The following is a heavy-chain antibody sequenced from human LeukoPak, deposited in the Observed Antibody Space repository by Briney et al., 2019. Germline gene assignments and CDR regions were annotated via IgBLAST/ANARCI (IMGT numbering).Heavy chain of an antibody. D-gene: IGHD3-22*01. CDR1: GGSFSGYY. J-gene: IGHJ4*02. CDR3: ARQSGSGYYYGEFDY. Sequence: SETLSLTCAVYGGSFSGYYWSWIRQPPGKGLEWIGEINHSGSTNYNPSLKSRVTISVDTSKNQFSLKLSSVTAADTAEYYCARQSGSGYYYGEFDYWGQGTLVTVSS. CDR2: INHSGST. V-gene: IGHV4-34*01.